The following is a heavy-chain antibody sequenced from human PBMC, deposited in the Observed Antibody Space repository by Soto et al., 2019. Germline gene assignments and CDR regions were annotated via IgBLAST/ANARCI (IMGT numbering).Heavy chain of an antibody. CDR1: GDSVSSNSAA. J-gene: IGHJ4*02. CDR2: TYYRSRWYN. CDR3: ARHRQWFGETPLGSPDY. V-gene: IGHV6-1*01. D-gene: IGHD3-10*01. Sequence: SQTLSLTCVISGDSVSSNSAAWNWIRQSPSRGLEWLGRTYYRSRWYNDYAVSVRSRITVNADTSENQFSLHLNSVTPEDTAVYYCARHRQWFGETPLGSPDYWGQGTLVTVSS.